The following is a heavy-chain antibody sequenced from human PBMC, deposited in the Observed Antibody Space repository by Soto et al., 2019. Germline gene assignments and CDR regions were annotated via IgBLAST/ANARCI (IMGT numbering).Heavy chain of an antibody. CDR1: GGSISSSNW. J-gene: IGHJ4*02. CDR2: IYHSGST. CDR3: ARFIAAAGTDDY. V-gene: IGHV4-4*02. Sequence: NPSETLSLTCAVSGGSISSSNWWSWVRQPPGKGLEWIGEIYHSGSTNYNPSLKSRVTISVDKSKNQFSLKLSSVTAADTAVYYCARFIAAAGTDDYWGQGTLVTVSS. D-gene: IGHD6-13*01.